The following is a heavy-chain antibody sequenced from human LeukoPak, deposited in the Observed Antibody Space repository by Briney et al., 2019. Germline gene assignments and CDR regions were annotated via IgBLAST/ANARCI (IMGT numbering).Heavy chain of an antibody. CDR2: INYSGST. CDR1: GGSISSYS. Sequence: PSETLSLTCTVSGGSISSYSWNWMRQPPGKGLEWIGYINYSGSTNYNPSLKSRVTILGDTSKNQFSLKLSSVTAADTAVYYCARALRYFDWIGWFDPWGYGTLVTVSS. CDR3: ARALRYFDWIGWFDP. J-gene: IGHJ5*02. V-gene: IGHV4-59*01. D-gene: IGHD3-9*01.